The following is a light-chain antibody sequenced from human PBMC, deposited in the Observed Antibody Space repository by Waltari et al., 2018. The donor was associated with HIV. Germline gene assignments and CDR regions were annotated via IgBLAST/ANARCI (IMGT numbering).Light chain of an antibody. V-gene: IGLV3-10*01. CDR1: ALPKKF. J-gene: IGLJ2*01. CDR2: EDK. Sequence: PPSVSVSPGQTARITCSGDALPKKFAYWYQQKAGQAPALVIYEDKKRPSGIPERFSGSRSGTLATLSIRGAQVEDEADYYCYSTDISGYSRVFGGGTKVTVL. CDR3: YSTDISGYSRV.